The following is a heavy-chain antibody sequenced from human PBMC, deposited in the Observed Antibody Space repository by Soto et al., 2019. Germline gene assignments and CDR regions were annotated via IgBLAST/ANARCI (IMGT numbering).Heavy chain of an antibody. CDR3: ARGGAWTPEGLGY. Sequence: QVQLVESGGGVVQPGRSLRLSCAASGFTFSSFAMHWVRQAPGKGLEWLAVISSDVVNYYYAESVKGRFTISRDNSKNTLYLQKNSLRKGDTAVYYCARGGAWTPEGLGYWGQGTLVTVSS. CDR2: ISSDVVNY. J-gene: IGHJ4*02. CDR1: GFTFSSFA. D-gene: IGHD2-15*01. V-gene: IGHV3-30-3*01.